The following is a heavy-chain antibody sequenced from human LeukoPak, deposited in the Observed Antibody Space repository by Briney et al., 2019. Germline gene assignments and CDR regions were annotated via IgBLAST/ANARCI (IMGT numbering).Heavy chain of an antibody. CDR2: INSDGSST. J-gene: IGHJ5*02. V-gene: IGHV3-74*01. D-gene: IGHD6-6*01. Sequence: GGSLRLSCAASGFTFSSYWMHWVRQAPGKGLVWVSRINSDGSSTSYADSVKGRFTISRDTAKNTLYLQMNSLRAEDTAVYYCPSGGAARTNWFDPWGQGTLVTVSS. CDR1: GFTFSSYW. CDR3: PSGGAARTNWFDP.